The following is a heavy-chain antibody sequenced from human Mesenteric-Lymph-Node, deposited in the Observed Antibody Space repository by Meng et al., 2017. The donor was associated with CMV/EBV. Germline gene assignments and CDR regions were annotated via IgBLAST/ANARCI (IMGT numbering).Heavy chain of an antibody. CDR2: INPNSAGT. CDR1: GGTFSSYA. J-gene: IGHJ6*02. D-gene: IGHD3-22*01. CDR3: ARVYYYDSSGAEYYYGMDV. V-gene: IGHV1-2*02. Sequence: ASVKVSCKASGGTFSSYAISWVRQAPGQGLEWMGWINPNSAGTNYAQNLQGRVTMTRDTSISTAYMELSRLRSDDTAVYYCARVYYYDSSGAEYYYGMDVWGQGTTVTVSS.